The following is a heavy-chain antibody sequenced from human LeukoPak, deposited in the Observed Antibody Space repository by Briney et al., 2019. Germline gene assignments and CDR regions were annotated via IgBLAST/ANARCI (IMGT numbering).Heavy chain of an antibody. D-gene: IGHD3-10*01. CDR3: ARDTGYAFDI. CDR2: INSISNEI. V-gene: IGHV3-48*02. J-gene: IGHJ3*02. CDR1: GFTFSSYA. Sequence: GGSLRLSCAASGFTFSSYAMSWVRQAPGKGLEWVSYINSISNEIWYADSVKGRFTISIDNAKNSLLLQMNGLRDEDTAAYYCARDTGYAFDIWGQGTMVTVSS.